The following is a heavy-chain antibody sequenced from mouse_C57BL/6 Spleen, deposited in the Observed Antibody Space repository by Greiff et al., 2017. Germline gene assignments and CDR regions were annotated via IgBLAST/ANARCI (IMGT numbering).Heavy chain of an antibody. CDR2: IDPDTGGT. Sequence: VQLQQSGAELVRPGASVTLSCKASGYTFTDYEMHWVKQTHVHGLEWIGAIDPDTGGTAYNQKFKGKAILTAAKSSSTAYMELSSLTSEDSAVYYCTRYYGSSPWCAYWGQGTLVTVSA. V-gene: IGHV1-15*01. J-gene: IGHJ3*01. D-gene: IGHD1-1*01. CDR3: TRYYGSSPWCAY. CDR1: GYTFTDYE.